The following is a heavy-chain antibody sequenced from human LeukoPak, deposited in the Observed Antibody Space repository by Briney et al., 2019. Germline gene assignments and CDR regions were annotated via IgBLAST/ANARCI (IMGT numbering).Heavy chain of an antibody. CDR2: INPDSAGT. J-gene: IGHJ3*02. D-gene: IGHD6-25*01. CDR3: ARQRGGHEALDI. V-gene: IGHV1-2*02. CDR1: GHTFTGYY. Sequence: ASVKVSCKASGHTFTGYYMHWVRQAPGQGLEWMGWINPDSAGTSYAQKFQGRVAMTGDTSISTAYMELSRLRSDDTAVYYCARQRGGHEALDIWGQGTMVTVSS.